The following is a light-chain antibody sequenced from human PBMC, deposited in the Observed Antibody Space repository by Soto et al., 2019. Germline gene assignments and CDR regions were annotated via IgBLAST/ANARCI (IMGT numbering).Light chain of an antibody. Sequence: QSALTQPPSVSGSPGQSITISCTGTSSDVGGYNYVSWYQQHPGKAPKLMIYDVSNRPSGVSNRFSGSKSGNTASLTISGLEAEDEADYYCSSYTSGSSVVFGGGTKLTVL. CDR3: SSYTSGSSVV. CDR2: DVS. V-gene: IGLV2-14*01. J-gene: IGLJ2*01. CDR1: SSDVGGYNY.